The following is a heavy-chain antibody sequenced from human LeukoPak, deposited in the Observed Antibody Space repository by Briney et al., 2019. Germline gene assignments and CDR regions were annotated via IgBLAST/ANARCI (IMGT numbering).Heavy chain of an antibody. J-gene: IGHJ4*02. Sequence: PSETLSLTCAVYGGSFSGYYWSWIRQPPGKGLEWIGEINHSGSTNYNPSLKSRVTISVDTSKYQFSLKLSSVTAADTAVYYCASVWGSYRDFDYWGQGTLVTVSS. V-gene: IGHV4-34*01. CDR2: INHSGST. D-gene: IGHD3-16*02. CDR3: ASVWGSYRDFDY. CDR1: GGSFSGYY.